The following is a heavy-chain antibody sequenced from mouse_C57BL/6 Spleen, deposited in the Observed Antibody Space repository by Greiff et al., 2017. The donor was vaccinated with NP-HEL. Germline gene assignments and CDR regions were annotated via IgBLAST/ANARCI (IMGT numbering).Heavy chain of an antibody. CDR1: GYTFTSYW. CDR3: AIGYYGSSYAAY. Sequence: QVQLQQPGAELVKPGASVKVSCKASGYTFTSYWMHWVKQRPGQGLEWIGRIHPSDSDTNYNQKFQGKATLTVDKSSSTAYMQLSSLTSEDSAVYYCAIGYYGSSYAAYWGQGTLVTVSA. J-gene: IGHJ3*01. D-gene: IGHD1-1*01. V-gene: IGHV1-74*01. CDR2: IHPSDSDT.